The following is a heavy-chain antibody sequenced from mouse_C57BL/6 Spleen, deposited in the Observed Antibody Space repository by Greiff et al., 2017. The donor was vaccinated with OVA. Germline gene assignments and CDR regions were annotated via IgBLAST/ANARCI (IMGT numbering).Heavy chain of an antibody. Sequence: VKLQQSGPELVKPGASVKISCKASGYAFSSSWMNWVKQRPGKGLEWIGRIYPGDGDTNYNGQFKGKATLTADKSSSTAYMQLSSLTSEDSAVYVCAREDGNYPYYAMDYWGQGTSVTVSS. V-gene: IGHV1-82*01. CDR1: GYAFSSSW. CDR2: IYPGDGDT. J-gene: IGHJ4*01. CDR3: AREDGNYPYYAMDY. D-gene: IGHD2-1*01.